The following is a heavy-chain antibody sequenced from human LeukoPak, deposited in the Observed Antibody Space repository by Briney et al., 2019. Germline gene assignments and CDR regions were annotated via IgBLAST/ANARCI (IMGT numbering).Heavy chain of an antibody. CDR1: GYTFTGYY. CDR2: INPNSGGT. Sequence: GASVKVSCKASGYTFTGYYMHWVRQAPGQGLEWMGWINPNSGGTNYAQKFQGRVTMTRDTSISTAYMELSSLRSEDTAVYYCARGLPPYYDSSGYLDYWGQGTLVTVSS. CDR3: ARGLPPYYDSSGYLDY. V-gene: IGHV1-2*02. D-gene: IGHD3-22*01. J-gene: IGHJ4*02.